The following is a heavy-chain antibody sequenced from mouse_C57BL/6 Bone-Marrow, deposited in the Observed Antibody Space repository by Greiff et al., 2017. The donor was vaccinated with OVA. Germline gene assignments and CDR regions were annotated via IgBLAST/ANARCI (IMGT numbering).Heavy chain of an antibody. Sequence: EVKLQESGGDLVKPGGSLKLSCAASGFTFSSYGMSWVRQTPDKRLEWVATISSGGSYTYYPDSVKGRFTISRDNAKNTLYLQMSSLKSEDTAMYYCARPTGRDLAYWGQGTLVTVSA. CDR1: GFTFSSYG. J-gene: IGHJ3*01. CDR3: ARPTGRDLAY. CDR2: ISSGGSYT. V-gene: IGHV5-6*01. D-gene: IGHD4-1*01.